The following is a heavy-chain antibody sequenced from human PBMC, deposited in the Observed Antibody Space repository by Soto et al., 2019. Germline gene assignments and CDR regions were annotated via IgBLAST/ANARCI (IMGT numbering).Heavy chain of an antibody. D-gene: IGHD1-26*01. V-gene: IGHV1-46*01. CDR1: GYTFTSYY. J-gene: IGHJ4*02. CDR3: ARDVDSGSYYFSFAD. Sequence: ASVKVSCKASGYTFTSYYMHWGRQAPGQGLEWMGIINPSGGSTSYAQKFQGRVTMTRDTSTSTVYMELSSLRSEDTAVYYCARDVDSGSYYFSFADWGQGTLGTVSS. CDR2: INPSGGST.